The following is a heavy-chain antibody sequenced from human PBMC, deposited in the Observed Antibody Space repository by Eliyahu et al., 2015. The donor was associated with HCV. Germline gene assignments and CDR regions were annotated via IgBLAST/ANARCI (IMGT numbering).Heavy chain of an antibody. CDR1: GFTXXSXW. V-gene: IGHV3-7*03. J-gene: IGHJ6*02. CDR2: IKQDGSEK. Sequence: EVQLVESGGGMVQRGGSLRLSCAASGFTXXSXWMTWVRQAPGKGVEWVANIKQDGSEKYYVDSVKGRFTISRDNAKNSLYLQMNSLRAEDTAVYFCARDDVVPAPMNYYYYGMDVWGQGTTVTVSS. D-gene: IGHD2-2*01. CDR3: ARDDVVPAPMNYYYYGMDV.